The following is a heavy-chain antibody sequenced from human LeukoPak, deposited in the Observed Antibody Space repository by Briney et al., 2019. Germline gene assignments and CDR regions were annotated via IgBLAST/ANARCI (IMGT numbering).Heavy chain of an antibody. V-gene: IGHV3-7*01. J-gene: IGHJ4*02. CDR1: GVTFSHFW. CDR2: ITQDGSEA. CDR3: ARGSGDYDY. D-gene: IGHD4-17*01. Sequence: GGSLRLSCAASGVTFSHFWMSWVRQTPGKGLEWVAEITQDGSEAFYVDSVKGRFTIFRDNAKDSLYLQMNSLRAEDTAVYYCARGSGDYDYWGQGTLVTVSS.